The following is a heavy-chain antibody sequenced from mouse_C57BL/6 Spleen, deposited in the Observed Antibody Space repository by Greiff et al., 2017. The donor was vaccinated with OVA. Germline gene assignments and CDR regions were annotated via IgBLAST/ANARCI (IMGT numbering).Heavy chain of an antibody. J-gene: IGHJ4*01. D-gene: IGHD1-1*01. CDR2: ISYDGSN. CDR1: GYSITSGYY. Sequence: VQLKESGPGLVKPSQSLSLTCSVTGYSITSGYYWNWLRQFPGNKLEWMGYISYDGSNNYNPSLKNRISITSDPSKNQFFLKLNSVTTEDTATYYCTRTSFGYGRGGGAMDYWGQGTSVTVSS. CDR3: TRTSFGYGRGGGAMDY. V-gene: IGHV3-6*01.